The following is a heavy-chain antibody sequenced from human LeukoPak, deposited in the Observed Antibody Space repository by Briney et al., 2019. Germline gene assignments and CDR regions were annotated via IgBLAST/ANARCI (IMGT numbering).Heavy chain of an antibody. CDR1: GFTFSSYG. CDR2: KRYDGSNK. Sequence: GGSLRLSCAASGFTFSSYGMHWVRQAPGKGLEWVAFKRYDGSNKYYADSVKGRFTISRDNSKNTLYLQMNSLRAEDTAVYYCAKVAQPYYYYYGMDVWGQGTTVTVSS. V-gene: IGHV3-30*02. CDR3: AKVAQPYYYYYGMDV. J-gene: IGHJ6*02.